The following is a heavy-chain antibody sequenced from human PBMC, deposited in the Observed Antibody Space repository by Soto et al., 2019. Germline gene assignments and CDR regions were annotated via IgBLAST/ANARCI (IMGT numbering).Heavy chain of an antibody. V-gene: IGHV3-23*01. Sequence: EVQLLESGGGLVQPGGSLRLSCAASGFTFNSYAMAWVRQAPGKGLEWVSAIGAGGRTTYYADSVQGRFTISRDNSKNTLYLQMNSLRTEDTAVYYGAKDRLTTVTDYDYWGQGTLVTVSS. CDR3: AKDRLTTVTDYDY. J-gene: IGHJ4*02. D-gene: IGHD4-17*01. CDR1: GFTFNSYA. CDR2: IGAGGRTT.